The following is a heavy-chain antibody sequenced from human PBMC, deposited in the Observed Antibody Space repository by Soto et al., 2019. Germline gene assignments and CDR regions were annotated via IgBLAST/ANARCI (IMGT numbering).Heavy chain of an antibody. D-gene: IGHD6-13*01. V-gene: IGHV1-18*01. CDR2: ISAYNGNT. CDR3: AGAGYSSSWPWDYYSYMDV. J-gene: IGHJ6*03. CDR1: GYTFTSYG. Sequence: QVQLVQSGAEVKKPGASVKVSCKASGYTFTSYGISWVRQAPGQGLEWMGWISAYNGNTNYAQKLQGRVTMTTDTSTSTVYRGGRGLRSDDTAVYYWAGAGYSSSWPWDYYSYMDVWVKGTTVTVSS.